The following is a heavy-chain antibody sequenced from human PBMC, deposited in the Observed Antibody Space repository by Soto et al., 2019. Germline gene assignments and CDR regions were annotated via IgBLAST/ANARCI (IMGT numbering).Heavy chain of an antibody. Sequence: GESLKISCKASGYSFTNYWISWLRQMPGKGLEWMGRIDPSDSNTNYSPSFQGHVTTSVDKSITTAYLQWSSLKASDTAMYYWARQDCGGGGSSPLIYGGQEPKFTVSS. D-gene: IGHD2-15*01. V-gene: IGHV5-10-1*01. CDR3: ARQDCGGGGSSPLIY. CDR1: GYSFTNYW. J-gene: IGHJ4*02. CDR2: IDPSDSNT.